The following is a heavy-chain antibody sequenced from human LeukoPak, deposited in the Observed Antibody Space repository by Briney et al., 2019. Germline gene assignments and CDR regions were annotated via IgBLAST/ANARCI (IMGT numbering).Heavy chain of an antibody. CDR1: GFTFNNNA. D-gene: IGHD2-2*01. J-gene: IGHJ3*01. V-gene: IGHV3-23*01. CDR3: ARCAASCYANAFDV. Sequence: GGSLRLSCATSGFTFNNNAMSWVRQAPGKGLEWVSAINGGGDATEYADSAKGRFTISRDNSKNTLYLQMNSLRPDDTAVYYCARCAASCYANAFDVWGKGTLLTVSS. CDR2: INGGGDAT.